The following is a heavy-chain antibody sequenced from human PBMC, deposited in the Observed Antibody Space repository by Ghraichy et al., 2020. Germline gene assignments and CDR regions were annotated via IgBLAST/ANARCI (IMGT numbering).Heavy chain of an antibody. CDR1: GGSVSSGSYY. D-gene: IGHD6-13*01. V-gene: IGHV4-61*01. CDR3: AIIAAAGRQIDY. J-gene: IGHJ4*02. Sequence: SETLSLTCTVSGGSVSSGSYYWSWLRQPPGKGLECIGYFYYSGSTNYNPSLKSRVTISVDTSKNQFPLKLSSVTAAATAVYYSAIIAAAGRQIDYWGQGTLVTVSS. CDR2: FYYSGST.